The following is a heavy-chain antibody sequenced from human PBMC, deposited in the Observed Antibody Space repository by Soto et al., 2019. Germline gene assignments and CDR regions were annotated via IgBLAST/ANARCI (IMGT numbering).Heavy chain of an antibody. J-gene: IGHJ4*02. Sequence: QGQLVQSGPEVKKPGSSVKVSCKDSGGLFSSFAISWVRQAPGQGLEWLGGIIPVFGTTNYAEKFQGRVTITADESTNTAYMELSSLRSWDTAMYYCARGGGPYVWFNVFWGQGTLITVPS. CDR2: IIPVFGTT. V-gene: IGHV1-69*01. CDR3: ARGGGPYVWFNVF. D-gene: IGHD2-15*01. CDR1: GGLFSSFA.